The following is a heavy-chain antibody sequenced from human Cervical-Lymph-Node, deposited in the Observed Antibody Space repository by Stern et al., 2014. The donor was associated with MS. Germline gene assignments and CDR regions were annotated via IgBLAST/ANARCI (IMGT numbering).Heavy chain of an antibody. CDR2: IDPGDSDP. V-gene: IGHV5-51*01. CDR1: GYSFTANW. CDR3: ARDYGDYAFDY. D-gene: IGHD4-17*01. J-gene: IGHJ4*02. Sequence: VQLGESGAEGKKPGESLKISCKGSGYSFTANWFAWLRQMPGKGLEWMGIIDPGDSDPRYSPTFQVQVTISADKPISTAYLQWSSLKASDTAMYYCARDYGDYAFDYWGQGTLVTVSS.